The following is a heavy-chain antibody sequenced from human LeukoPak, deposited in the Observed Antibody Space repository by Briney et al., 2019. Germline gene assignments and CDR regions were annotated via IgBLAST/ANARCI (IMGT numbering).Heavy chain of an antibody. CDR1: GFTFSSSA. V-gene: IGHV3-23*01. Sequence: GGSLRLSCAASGFTFSSSAMSWVRQAPGKGLEWVSAISNNGGYTYYADSVQGRFTISRDNSKSTLCLQMNSLRAEDTAVYYCAKGRVGARYYFDYWGQGTLVTVSS. J-gene: IGHJ4*02. CDR3: AKGRVGARYYFDY. D-gene: IGHD1-26*01. CDR2: ISNNGGYT.